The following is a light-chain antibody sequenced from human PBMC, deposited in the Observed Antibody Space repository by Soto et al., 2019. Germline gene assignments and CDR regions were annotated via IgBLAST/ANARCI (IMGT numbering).Light chain of an antibody. CDR1: QSLAYSDGNTY. V-gene: IGKV2-30*01. J-gene: IGKJ1*01. CDR2: KVS. CDR3: MQGTHWPWT. Sequence: DVVMTQSPLSLPVTLGQPASISCRSSQSLAYSDGNTYLNWFQQRPGQSPRRLIYKVSNRDSGVPDRFSGSGSGTDFTLKISRVEAEDVGVYYCMQGTHWPWTFGQVTKVEIK.